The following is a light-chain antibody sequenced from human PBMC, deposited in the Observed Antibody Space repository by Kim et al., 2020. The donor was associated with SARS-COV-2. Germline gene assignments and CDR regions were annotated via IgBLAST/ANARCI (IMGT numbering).Light chain of an antibody. Sequence: QPVLTQPPSASGTPGQRVTISCSGSSSNIGSNYVYWYQQLPGTAPKLLIYRNNQRPSGVPDQFSGSKSGTSASLAISGLRSEDEADYYCAAWDDSLSGWVFGGGTQLTVL. CDR3: AAWDDSLSGWV. V-gene: IGLV1-47*01. J-gene: IGLJ3*02. CDR1: SSNIGSNY. CDR2: RNN.